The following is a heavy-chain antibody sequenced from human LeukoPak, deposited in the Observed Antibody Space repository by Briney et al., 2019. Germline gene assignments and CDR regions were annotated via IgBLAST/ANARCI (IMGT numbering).Heavy chain of an antibody. Sequence: PGGSLRLSCAASGFTFNSYWMRWVRQARGKGLGWVSAISGGGGSTYYADSVKGRFTISRDNSKNTLYLQMNSLRAEDTAVYYCAKERVYGDYHVGAFDIWGQGTMVTVSS. CDR1: GFTFNSYW. D-gene: IGHD4-17*01. CDR3: AKERVYGDYHVGAFDI. V-gene: IGHV3-23*01. CDR2: ISGGGGST. J-gene: IGHJ3*02.